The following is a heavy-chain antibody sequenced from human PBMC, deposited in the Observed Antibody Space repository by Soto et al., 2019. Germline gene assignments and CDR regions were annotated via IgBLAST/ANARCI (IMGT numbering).Heavy chain of an antibody. J-gene: IGHJ4*02. Sequence: GGSLRLSCAASGFTFSSYSMNWVRQAPGKGLEWVSYISSSSSTIYYADSVKGRFTISRDNAKNSLYLQMNSLRDEDTAVYYCARDRYSSSWTPRGNSGYGYWGQGTLVTVSS. D-gene: IGHD6-13*01. CDR2: ISSSSSTI. CDR3: ARDRYSSSWTPRGNSGYGY. V-gene: IGHV3-48*02. CDR1: GFTFSSYS.